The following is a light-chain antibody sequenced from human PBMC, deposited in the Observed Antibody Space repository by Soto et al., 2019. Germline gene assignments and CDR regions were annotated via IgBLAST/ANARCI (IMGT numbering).Light chain of an antibody. CDR1: QSISSW. CDR2: KAS. J-gene: IGKJ1*01. CDR3: QQYNSYPWT. V-gene: IGKV1-5*03. Sequence: DIQMTRSPSTLSASVGDRVTITCRASQSISSWLAWYQQKPGKAPKLLIYKASTLESGVPSRFSGSGSGTEFTLTISSLQPDELATYYCQQYNSYPWTFGQGTKVDI.